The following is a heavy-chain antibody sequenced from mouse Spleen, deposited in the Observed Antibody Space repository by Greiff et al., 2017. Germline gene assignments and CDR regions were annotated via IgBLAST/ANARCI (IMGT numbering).Heavy chain of an antibody. V-gene: IGHV5-12-2*01. Sequence: EVQRVESGGGLVQPGGSLKLSCAASGFTFSSYTMSWVRQTPEKRLEWVAYISNGGGSTYYPDTVKGRFTISRDNAKNTLYLQMSSLKSEDTAMYYCARQGITTVSPWFAYWGQGTLVTVSA. CDR2: ISNGGGST. J-gene: IGHJ3*01. CDR1: GFTFSSYT. D-gene: IGHD1-1*01. CDR3: ARQGITTVSPWFAY.